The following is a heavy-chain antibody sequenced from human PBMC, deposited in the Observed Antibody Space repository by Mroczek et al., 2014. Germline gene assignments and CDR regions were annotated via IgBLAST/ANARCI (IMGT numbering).Heavy chain of an antibody. V-gene: IGHV3-30-3*01. Sequence: QVQLVQSGGGVVQPGRSLRLSCAASGFTFSSYAMHWVRQAPGKGLEWVAVISYDGSNKYYADSVKGRFTISRDNSKNTLYLQMNSLRAEDTAVYYCARSKGTRYYYYMDVWGKGTTVTRLL. CDR3: ARSKGTRYYYYMDV. CDR2: ISYDGSNK. J-gene: IGHJ6*03. CDR1: GFTFSSYA. D-gene: IGHD3/OR15-3a*01.